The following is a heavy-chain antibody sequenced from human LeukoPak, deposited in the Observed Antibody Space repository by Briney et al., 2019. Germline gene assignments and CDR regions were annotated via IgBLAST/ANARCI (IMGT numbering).Heavy chain of an antibody. CDR2: INQDGSDK. V-gene: IGHV3-7*01. CDR1: EFTFSNHW. Sequence: GGSLRLSCAASEFTFSNHWMTWVRQAPGKGLEWVANINQDGSDKNHVDSVKGRFTISRDNAKNSLYLQMNSLRAEDTAVYYCARDTFLDYGDDHWGQGTLVTVSS. CDR3: ARDTFLDYGDDH. J-gene: IGHJ5*02. D-gene: IGHD4-17*01.